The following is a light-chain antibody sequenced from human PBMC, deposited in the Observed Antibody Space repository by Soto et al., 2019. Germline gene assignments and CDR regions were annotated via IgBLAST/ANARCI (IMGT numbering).Light chain of an antibody. Sequence: EIVLTQSPGTLSLSPGERPTLSCRASQNVNINYLAWFQQKPGQPTRLLIYGASSRATGIPERFSGSGSGTDFTLIIGRLEPEDSAMYYCHQYGSLPYTFGQGTKLEIK. V-gene: IGKV3-20*01. CDR2: GAS. CDR1: QNVNINY. CDR3: HQYGSLPYT. J-gene: IGKJ2*01.